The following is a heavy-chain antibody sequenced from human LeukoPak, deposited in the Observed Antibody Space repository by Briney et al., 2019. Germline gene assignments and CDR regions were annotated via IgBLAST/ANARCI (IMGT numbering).Heavy chain of an antibody. D-gene: IGHD3-10*01. CDR2: INSDSNYI. J-gene: IGHJ3*02. Sequence: GGSLRLSCAASGFSFSTYYVNWVRQAPGKGLEWVSSINSDSNYIYYADSVQGRFTISRDNAKNSLYLQMNSLRAEDTAVYYCAVAYYYGSGDAFDIWGQGTKVTVSS. CDR1: GFSFSTYY. CDR3: AVAYYYGSGDAFDI. V-gene: IGHV3-21*01.